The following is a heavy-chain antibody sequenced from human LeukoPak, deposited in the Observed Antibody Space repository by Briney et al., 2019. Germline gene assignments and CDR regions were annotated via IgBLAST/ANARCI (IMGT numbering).Heavy chain of an antibody. Sequence: GGSLRLSCVASGFTFSSYWMTWVRQAPGKGLEWLANIKEDGSIQYYLDSVRGRFTISRDNAKTSLYLQLNSLRADDTAVHYCARDVWTGVAVSDYWGQGTLVTVSS. D-gene: IGHD6-19*01. CDR2: IKEDGSIQ. V-gene: IGHV3-7*01. CDR1: GFTFSSYW. CDR3: ARDVWTGVAVSDY. J-gene: IGHJ4*02.